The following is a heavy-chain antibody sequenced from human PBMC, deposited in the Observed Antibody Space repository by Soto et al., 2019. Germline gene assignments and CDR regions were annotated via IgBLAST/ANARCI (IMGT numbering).Heavy chain of an antibody. CDR1: GGTFSSYT. D-gene: IGHD3-22*01. Sequence: GASVKVSCKASGGTFSSYTISWVRQAPGQGLEWMGRIIPILGIANYAQKFQGRVTITADKSTSTAYMELSSLRSEDTAVYYCARDRGGALYYYDSSGYDPYNWFDPWGQGTLVTVSS. V-gene: IGHV1-69*04. CDR3: ARDRGGALYYYDSSGYDPYNWFDP. CDR2: IIPILGIA. J-gene: IGHJ5*02.